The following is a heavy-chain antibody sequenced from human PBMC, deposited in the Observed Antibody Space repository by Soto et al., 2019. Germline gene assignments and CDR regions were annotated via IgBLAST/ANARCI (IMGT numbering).Heavy chain of an antibody. CDR2: ISYDGSNK. Sequence: GGSLRLSCAASGFTFSSYAMHWVRQAPGKGLEWVAVISYDGSNKYYADSVKGRFTISRDNSKNTLYLQMNSLRAEDTAVYYCARNYAAAEFYYYGMDVWGQGTTVTVSS. CDR1: GFTFSSYA. V-gene: IGHV3-30-3*01. CDR3: ARNYAAAEFYYYGMDV. J-gene: IGHJ6*02. D-gene: IGHD6-13*01.